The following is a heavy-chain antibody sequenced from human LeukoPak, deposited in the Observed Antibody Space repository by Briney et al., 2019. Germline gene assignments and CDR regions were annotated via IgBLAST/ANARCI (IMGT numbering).Heavy chain of an antibody. J-gene: IGHJ4*02. V-gene: IGHV4-34*01. Sequence: SETLSLTCTVSGGSISSYYWSWIRQPPGKGLEWIGEINHSGSTNYNPSLKSRVTISVDTSKNQFSLKLSSVTAADTAVYYCARHGKLPLDYWGQGTLVTVSS. CDR1: GGSISSYY. D-gene: IGHD2-15*01. CDR2: INHSGST. CDR3: ARHGKLPLDY.